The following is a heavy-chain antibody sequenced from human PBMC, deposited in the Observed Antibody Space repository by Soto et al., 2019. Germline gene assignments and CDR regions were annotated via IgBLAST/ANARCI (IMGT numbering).Heavy chain of an antibody. V-gene: IGHV1-69*12. CDR2: IIPIFGTT. D-gene: IGHD3-3*01. CDR1: GGTFNTYA. Sequence: QVQLVQSGAEVKKPGSSVKVSCKASGGTFNTYAISWVRQAPGQGLEWMGGIIPIFGTTNYARKFQDRVTITADESMGTAYMELSSLRSEDTAVYYCASGPKGRFLEGYYDYWGQGTLVTVSS. CDR3: ASGPKGRFLEGYYDY. J-gene: IGHJ4*02.